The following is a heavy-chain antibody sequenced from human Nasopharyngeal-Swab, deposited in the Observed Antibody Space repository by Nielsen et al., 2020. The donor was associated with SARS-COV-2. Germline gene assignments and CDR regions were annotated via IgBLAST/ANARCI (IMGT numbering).Heavy chain of an antibody. D-gene: IGHD1-26*01. V-gene: IGHV5-51*01. J-gene: IGHJ4*02. CDR2: INPSNSDT. CDR1: GYSFSDYW. CDR3: ARHDGSLDS. Sequence: GESLKISCKGSGYSFSDYWIGWVRQRPGKGLEWLGVINPSNSDTRYNPSFQGQVSISADTSTNTAYLQWRSLKASDTAIFYCARHDGSLDSWGQGTLVTVSS.